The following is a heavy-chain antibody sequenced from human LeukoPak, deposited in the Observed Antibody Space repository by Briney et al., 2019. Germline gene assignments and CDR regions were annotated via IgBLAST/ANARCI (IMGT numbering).Heavy chain of an antibody. V-gene: IGHV1-69*13. CDR2: IIPIFGTA. D-gene: IGHD5-24*01. J-gene: IGHJ6*02. CDR3: ASGFRRVDGYNPHYYYYGMDV. CDR1: GGTLSSYA. Sequence: ASVKVSCKASGGTLSSYAISWVRQAPGQGLEWMGGIIPIFGTANYAQKFQGRVTITADESTSTAYMELSSLRSEDTAVYYCASGFRRVDGYNPHYYYYGMDVWGQGTTVTVSS.